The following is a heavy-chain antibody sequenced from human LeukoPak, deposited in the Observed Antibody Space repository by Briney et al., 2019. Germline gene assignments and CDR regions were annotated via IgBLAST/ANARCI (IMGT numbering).Heavy chain of an antibody. Sequence: ASVKVSCKASGYTFTSYGISWVRQAPGQGLDWMGWISAYNGNTNYAQKLQGRVTMTSDTSTSTAYMELRSLRSDDTAVYYCARVSDIVATILETDFDYWGQGTLVTVSS. D-gene: IGHD5-12*01. V-gene: IGHV1-18*01. CDR3: ARVSDIVATILETDFDY. CDR2: ISAYNGNT. CDR1: GYTFTSYG. J-gene: IGHJ4*02.